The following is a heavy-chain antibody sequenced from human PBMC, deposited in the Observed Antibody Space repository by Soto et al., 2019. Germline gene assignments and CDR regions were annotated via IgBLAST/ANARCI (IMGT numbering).Heavy chain of an antibody. CDR3: ARADGGNDKHDCYGRDV. Sequence: QVQLVESGGGVVQPGRSLRLSCVASGFMLKNYGIHWVRQAPGKGLEWVAMIWFDGSLKFYADSVKDRFTISRDNSKNTLHLQMKSMSSEEKAVDHWARADGGNDKHDCYGRDVWPQATTVPVSS. D-gene: IGHD5-12*01. J-gene: IGHJ6*02. CDR2: IWFDGSLK. CDR1: GFMLKNYG. V-gene: IGHV3-33*01.